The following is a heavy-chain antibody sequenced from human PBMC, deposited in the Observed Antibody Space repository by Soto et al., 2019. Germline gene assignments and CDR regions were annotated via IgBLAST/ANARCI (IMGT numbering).Heavy chain of an antibody. D-gene: IGHD1-1*01. J-gene: IGHJ4*02. V-gene: IGHV5-10-1*01. CDR3: ASRLGRPPADPTTLASPDFDH. CDR1: GYSFTHFW. CDR2: IDRSDSSA. Sequence: ESLKISCQTFGYSFTHFWVIWLRQVPGKGLEWMGRIDRSDSSANYIPCFAGHFSFSVDRSLNTAHLQWRNLRASDSAMYYCASRLGRPPADPTTLASPDFDHWGQGTQVTVSS.